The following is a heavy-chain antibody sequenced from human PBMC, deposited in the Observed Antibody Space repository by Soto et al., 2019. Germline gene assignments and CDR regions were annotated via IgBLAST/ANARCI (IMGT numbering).Heavy chain of an antibody. CDR1: GYSFTSYW. J-gene: IGHJ6*02. CDR3: ARQIDYDIFTGYYPQPYYYYGMDV. V-gene: IGHV5-10-1*01. D-gene: IGHD3-9*01. CDR2: IDPSDSYT. Sequence: PGESLKISCKGSGYSFTSYWISWVRQMPGKGLEWMGRIDPSDSYTNYSPSFQGHVTISADKSISTAYLQWSSLKASDTAMYYCARQIDYDIFTGYYPQPYYYYGMDVWGQGTTVTVSS.